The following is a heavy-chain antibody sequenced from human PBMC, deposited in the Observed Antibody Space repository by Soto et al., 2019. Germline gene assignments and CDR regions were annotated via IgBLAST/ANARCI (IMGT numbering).Heavy chain of an antibody. D-gene: IGHD4-4*01. CDR3: ARDLKATVTSEHQTFQH. J-gene: IGHJ1*01. Sequence: EVQLVESGGGLVQPGGSLRLSCAASGFTFSSYSMNWVRQAPGKGLGWVSYISSSSSTIYYADSVKGRFTISSDNAKNSLYLQMNSLRAEDTAVYYCARDLKATVTSEHQTFQHWGQGTLVTVSS. CDR2: ISSSSSTI. CDR1: GFTFSSYS. V-gene: IGHV3-48*01.